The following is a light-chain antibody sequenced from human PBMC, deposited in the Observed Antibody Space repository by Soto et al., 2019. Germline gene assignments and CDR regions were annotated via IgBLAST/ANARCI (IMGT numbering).Light chain of an antibody. CDR2: EVS. CDR1: SSDVGGYNY. CDR3: SSYAGSNNFDVV. Sequence: QSVLTQPPSASESPGQSVTISCTGTSSDVGGYNYVSWYQQHPGKAPKLMIYEVSKRPSGVPDRFSGSKSGNTASLTVSGLQAEDEADYYCSSYAGSNNFDVVFRGGTKLTVL. V-gene: IGLV2-8*01. J-gene: IGLJ2*01.